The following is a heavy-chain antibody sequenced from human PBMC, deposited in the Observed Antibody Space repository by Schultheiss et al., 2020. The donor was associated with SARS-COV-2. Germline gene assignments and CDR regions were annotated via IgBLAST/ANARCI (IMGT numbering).Heavy chain of an antibody. CDR2: IYYSGST. D-gene: IGHD2-2*01. V-gene: IGHV4-59*01. CDR1: GGSISSYY. CDR3: ARDGGYCSSTSCYGGYYYGMDV. J-gene: IGHJ6*02. Sequence: SETLSLTCTVSGGSISSYYWSWIRQPPGKGLEWIGYIYYSGSTNYNPSLKSRVTISVDTSKNQFSLKLSSVTAADTAVYYCARDGGYCSSTSCYGGYYYGMDVWGQGTTVTVSS.